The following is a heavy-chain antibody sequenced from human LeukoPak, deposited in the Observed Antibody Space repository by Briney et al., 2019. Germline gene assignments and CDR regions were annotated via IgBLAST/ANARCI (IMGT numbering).Heavy chain of an antibody. D-gene: IGHD2-2*01. CDR3: ARVRCSSTTCRMGYYGMDV. CDR1: GFTFSSYA. CDR2: ISGSGGST. Sequence: PGGSLRLSCAASGFTFSSYAMSWVRQAPGKGLEWVSAISGSGGSTYYADSVKGRFTISRDNSKNTLYLQMNSLRAEDTAVYYCARVRCSSTTCRMGYYGMDVWGQGTTVTVSS. J-gene: IGHJ6*02. V-gene: IGHV3-23*01.